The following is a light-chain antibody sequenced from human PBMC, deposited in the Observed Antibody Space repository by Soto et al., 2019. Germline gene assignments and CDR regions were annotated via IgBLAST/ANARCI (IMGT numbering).Light chain of an antibody. V-gene: IGKV3-11*01. Sequence: EIVLTQSPATLSLSPGDRAILSCRASQSISSALAWYQQKPGQAPRLLIYDASDRATGIPARFSGSRSGTDFTLTISRLAPEDFAVYYCQQRSDWLTFGGGTRVEIK. CDR1: QSISSA. J-gene: IGKJ4*01. CDR3: QQRSDWLT. CDR2: DAS.